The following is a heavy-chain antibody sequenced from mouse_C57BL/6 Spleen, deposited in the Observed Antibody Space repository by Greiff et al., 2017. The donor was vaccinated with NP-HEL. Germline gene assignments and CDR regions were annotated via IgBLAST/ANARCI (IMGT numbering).Heavy chain of an antibody. J-gene: IGHJ2*01. V-gene: IGHV1-54*01. CDR3: ARSSGAYSNYVFDY. CDR2: INPGSGGT. CDR1: GYAFTNYL. D-gene: IGHD2-5*01. Sequence: VQLQESGAELVRPGTSVKVSCKASGYAFTNYLIEWVKQRPGQGLEWIGVINPGSGGTNYNEKFKGKATLTADKSSSTAYMQLSSLTSEDSAVYFCARSSGAYSNYVFDYWGHGTTLTVSS.